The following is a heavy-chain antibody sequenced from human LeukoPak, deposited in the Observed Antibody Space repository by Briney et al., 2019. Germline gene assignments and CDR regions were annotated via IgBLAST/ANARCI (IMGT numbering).Heavy chain of an antibody. Sequence: GGSLRLSCAASGFIFSRYWMSWVRQAPGKGLEWVANIKQDGSEKYYVDSVKGRFTISRDNAKKSVYLQTNSLRAEDSAVYYCARVPTVYGSGSPKWFDPWGQGTLVTVSS. J-gene: IGHJ5*02. D-gene: IGHD3-10*01. V-gene: IGHV3-7*01. CDR2: IKQDGSEK. CDR1: GFIFSRYW. CDR3: ARVPTVYGSGSPKWFDP.